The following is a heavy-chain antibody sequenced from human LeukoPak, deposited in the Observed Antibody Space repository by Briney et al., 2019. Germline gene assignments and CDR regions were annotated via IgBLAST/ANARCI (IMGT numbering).Heavy chain of an antibody. CDR1: GSTFSSRA. CDR2: ISGSGDST. V-gene: IGHV3-23*01. J-gene: IGHJ4*02. CDR3: AKFLDGSGSYYNGDY. D-gene: IGHD3-10*01. Sequence: GGSLRLSCAASGSTFSSRAMNWVRQAPGKGLEWVSTISGSGDSTYYADSVADRFIISRDNSKNTLYLQMNSLRAEDTALYFCAKFLDGSGSYYNGDYWGQGTLVAVSS.